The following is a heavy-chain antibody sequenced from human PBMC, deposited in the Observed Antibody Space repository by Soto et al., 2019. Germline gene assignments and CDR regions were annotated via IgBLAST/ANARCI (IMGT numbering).Heavy chain of an antibody. V-gene: IGHV3-21*01. CDR1: GFTFSSYS. CDR3: ARAVESHYCYYGMDG. CDR2: ISSSSSYI. Sequence: GGSLRLSCAASGFTFSSYSMNWVRQAPGKGLEWVSSISSSSSYIYYADSVKGRFTISRDNAKNSLYLQMNSLRAEDTAVYYCARAVESHYCYYGMDGWGQGTTVTVSS. J-gene: IGHJ6*02.